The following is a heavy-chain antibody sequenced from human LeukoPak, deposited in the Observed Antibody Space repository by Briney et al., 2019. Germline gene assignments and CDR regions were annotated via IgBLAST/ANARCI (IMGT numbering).Heavy chain of an antibody. CDR1: GFTFSNAW. Sequence: PGGSLRLSCAASGFTFSNAWMSWVRQAPGKGLEWVGRIKSKTDGGTTDYAAPVKGRFTISRDDSKNTLYLQMNSLRAEDTAVYYCAKDPPHIVVVTADDAFDIWGQGTMVTVSS. V-gene: IGHV3-15*01. CDR2: IKSKTDGGTT. D-gene: IGHD2-21*02. CDR3: AKDPPHIVVVTADDAFDI. J-gene: IGHJ3*02.